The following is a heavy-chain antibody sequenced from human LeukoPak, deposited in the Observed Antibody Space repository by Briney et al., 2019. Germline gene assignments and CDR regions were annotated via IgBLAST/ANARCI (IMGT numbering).Heavy chain of an antibody. D-gene: IGHD3-22*01. CDR2: IIPILGIA. V-gene: IGHV1-69*04. J-gene: IGHJ4*02. Sequence: SVKVSCKASGGTFSSCAISWVRQAPGQGLEWMGRIIPILGIANYAQKFQGRVTITADKSTSTAYMELSSLRSEDTAVYYCAMEGDRSGYFDYWGQGTLVTVSS. CDR3: AMEGDRSGYFDY. CDR1: GGTFSSCA.